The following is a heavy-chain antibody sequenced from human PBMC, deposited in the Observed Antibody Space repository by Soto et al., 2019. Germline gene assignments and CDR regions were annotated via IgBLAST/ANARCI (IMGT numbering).Heavy chain of an antibody. Sequence: SETLSLTCTVSGGSISSYYWSWIRQPPGKGLEWIGYIYYSGSTNYNPSLKSRVTISVDTSKNQFSLKLSSVTAADTAVYYCARATVGPTSDHAFDSWGQGTRVTVSS. CDR3: ARATVGPTSDHAFDS. D-gene: IGHD1-26*01. CDR1: GGSISSYY. V-gene: IGHV4-59*01. CDR2: IYYSGST. J-gene: IGHJ3*02.